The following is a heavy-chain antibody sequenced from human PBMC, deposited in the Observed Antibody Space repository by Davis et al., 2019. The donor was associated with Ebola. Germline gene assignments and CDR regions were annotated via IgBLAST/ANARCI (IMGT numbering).Heavy chain of an antibody. D-gene: IGHD5-18*01. V-gene: IGHV3-7*01. CDR3: ARGLEDTAMVILFYFDY. J-gene: IGHJ4*02. CDR1: GFTFSSYG. Sequence: PGGSLRLSCAASGFTFSSYGMYWVRQAPGKGLEWVANIKQDGSEKYYVDSVKGRFTISRDNAKNSLYLQMNSLRDEDTAVYYCARGLEDTAMVILFYFDYWGQGTLVTVSS. CDR2: IKQDGSEK.